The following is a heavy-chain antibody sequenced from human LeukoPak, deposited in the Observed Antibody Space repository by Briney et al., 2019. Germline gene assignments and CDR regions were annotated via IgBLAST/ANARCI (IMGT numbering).Heavy chain of an antibody. CDR1: GFTFSSYT. J-gene: IGHJ4*02. CDR3: AKLTYGSGTYGAFDY. V-gene: IGHV3-23*01. Sequence: GGSLGLSCAASGFTFSSYTMSWVRQAPGKGLEWVSGIRGSGDITFYADSVKGRFTISRDNSENTLYLQMNSLRAEDTAVYYCAKLTYGSGTYGAFDYWGQGTLVTVST. CDR2: IRGSGDIT. D-gene: IGHD3-10*01.